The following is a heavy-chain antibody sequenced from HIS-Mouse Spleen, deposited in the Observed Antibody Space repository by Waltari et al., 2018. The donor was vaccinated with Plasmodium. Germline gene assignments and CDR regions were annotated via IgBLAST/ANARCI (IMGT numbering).Heavy chain of an antibody. D-gene: IGHD6-13*01. Sequence: QVQLQESGPGLVKPSQTLSLTCTVSGGSISSGGYYWSWIRQHPGKGLGWIGYIYSSGVTYYNPSLKSRVTKSVDTSKNQFSLKLSSVTAADTAVYYCARSIAATVTFYFDYWGQGTLVTVSS. V-gene: IGHV4-31*03. J-gene: IGHJ4*02. CDR2: IYSSGVT. CDR3: ARSIAATVTFYFDY. CDR1: GGSISSGGYY.